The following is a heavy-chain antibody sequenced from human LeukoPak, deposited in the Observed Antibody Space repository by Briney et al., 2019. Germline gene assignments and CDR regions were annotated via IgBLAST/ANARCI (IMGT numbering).Heavy chain of an antibody. CDR1: GGSIRSGSYY. J-gene: IGHJ6*03. CDR3: ARVYTVMGATTVDHHHDYMDV. D-gene: IGHD5-18*01. V-gene: IGHV4-61*09. CDR2: IYTRGTT. Sequence: PSETLSLTCTVSGGSIRSGSYYWSWIRQPAGKGLEWIGHIYTRGTTNYNPSVKSRVTVSLDTSKNQISLKLSSVTAADTAIYYCARVYTVMGATTVDHHHDYMDVWGKGTTVTVSS.